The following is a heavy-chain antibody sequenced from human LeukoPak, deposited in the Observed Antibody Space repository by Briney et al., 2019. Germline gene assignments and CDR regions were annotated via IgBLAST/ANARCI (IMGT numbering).Heavy chain of an antibody. D-gene: IGHD3-22*01. CDR1: GYSFASYW. CDR3: ARLGILYDSSGYAFDY. J-gene: IGHJ4*02. Sequence: GESLKISCKGSGYSFASYWIVWVRQMPGKGLEWMGSIYPGDSETTYSPSFQGQVTISADKSINTAYVQWSSLKASDTAMYYCARLGILYDSSGYAFDYWGQGTLVTVSS. CDR2: IYPGDSET. V-gene: IGHV5-51*01.